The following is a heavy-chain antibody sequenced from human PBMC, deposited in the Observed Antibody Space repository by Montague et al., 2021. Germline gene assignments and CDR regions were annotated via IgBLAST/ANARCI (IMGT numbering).Heavy chain of an antibody. V-gene: IGHV4-34*01. D-gene: IGHD6-19*01. Sequence: SETLSLTCAVYGGSLSGYIWNWIRQPPGRDLEWIGQISHTGSTIYNPSLKSRVTMSVDTSENHVSLRLSSVTAADTAVYYCTRGEVAVTGIDYWGQGALVTVSS. CDR2: ISHTGST. CDR1: GGSLSGYI. CDR3: TRGEVAVTGIDY. J-gene: IGHJ4*02.